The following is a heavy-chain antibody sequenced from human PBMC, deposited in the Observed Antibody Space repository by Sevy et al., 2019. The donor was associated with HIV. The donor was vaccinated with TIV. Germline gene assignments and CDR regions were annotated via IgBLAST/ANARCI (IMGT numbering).Heavy chain of an antibody. CDR1: GFTVSSNY. Sequence: GGSLRLSCAASGFTVSSNYMSWVRQAPGKGLEWVSVIYSGGSTYYADSVKGRFTISRDNSKNTLYLQMNSLRAEDTAVYYCARGLYYDSRGYFSGGGGVHDYWGQGTLVTVSS. V-gene: IGHV3-66*02. CDR3: ARGLYYDSRGYFSGGGGVHDY. CDR2: IYSGGST. J-gene: IGHJ4*02. D-gene: IGHD3-22*01.